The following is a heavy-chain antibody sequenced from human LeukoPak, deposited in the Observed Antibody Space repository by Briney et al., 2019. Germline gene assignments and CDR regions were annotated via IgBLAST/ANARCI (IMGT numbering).Heavy chain of an antibody. CDR3: ARIVAWYDAFDV. Sequence: PSETLSLTCTVSGGSISSGGYYWSWIRQPPGKGLEWIGYIYYSGSTNYNPSLKSRVTLSVDTSKNQFSLKLSSVTAADTAVYYCARIVAWYDAFDVWGQGTMVTVSS. CDR1: GGSISSGGYY. V-gene: IGHV4-61*08. D-gene: IGHD5-12*01. CDR2: IYYSGST. J-gene: IGHJ3*01.